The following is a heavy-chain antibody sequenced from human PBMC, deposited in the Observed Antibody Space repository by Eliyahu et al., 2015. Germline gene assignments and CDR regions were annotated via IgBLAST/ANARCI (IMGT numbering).Heavy chain of an antibody. CDR3: AKDMQLGGVLGSPFDY. J-gene: IGHJ4*02. V-gene: IGHV3-9*01. D-gene: IGHD3-16*01. CDR1: XFXFDDYA. Sequence: EVQLVESGGGLVQPGRSLXLSCAASXFXFDDYAMHWVRQAPGKGLEWVXGISWNSGSIGYADSVKGRFTISRDNAKNSLYLQMNSLRAEDTALYYCAKDMQLGGVLGSPFDYWGQGTLVTVSS. CDR2: ISWNSGSI.